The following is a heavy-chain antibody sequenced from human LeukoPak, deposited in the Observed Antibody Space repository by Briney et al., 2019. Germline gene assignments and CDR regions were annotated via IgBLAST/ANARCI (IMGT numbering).Heavy chain of an antibody. CDR1: GFTVSSNY. CDR3: ARLVDYYGSGTLDY. V-gene: IGHV3-53*05. Sequence: GGSLRLSCAASGFTVSSNYMSWVRQAPGKGLEWVSVIYSGGSTYYADSVKGRFTISRDNSKNTLYLQMNSLRSEDTAVYYCARLVDYYGSGTLDYWGQGTLVTVSS. D-gene: IGHD3-10*01. J-gene: IGHJ4*02. CDR2: IYSGGST.